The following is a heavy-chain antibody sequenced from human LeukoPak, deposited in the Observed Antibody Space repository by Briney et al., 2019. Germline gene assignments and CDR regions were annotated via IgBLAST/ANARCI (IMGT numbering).Heavy chain of an antibody. J-gene: IGHJ4*02. CDR3: ARDGRGGNYYYFDS. CDR1: GGSISSHY. D-gene: IGHD1-26*01. CDR2: LYYRGST. Sequence: SETLSLTCTVSGGSISSHYWNWIRHPPGKGLEWIVYLYYRGSTNYNPSLRSRVTMSVDTSKNQFSLKVTSVTAADTAVYYCARDGRGGNYYYFDSWGQGTLVTVSS. V-gene: IGHV4-59*11.